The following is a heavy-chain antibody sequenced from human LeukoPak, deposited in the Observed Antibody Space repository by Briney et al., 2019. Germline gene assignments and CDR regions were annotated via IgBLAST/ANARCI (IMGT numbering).Heavy chain of an antibody. J-gene: IGHJ4*02. Sequence: GPSLRLSCAASGTTFTSYALSWDRQAPGQGLERASAISGSGGSTYYADSVKGRFTISRDNSKNTLYLQMNSLRAEDTAVYYCAKIVRYYYDSSGYRGYFDYWGQGALVTVSS. CDR3: AKIVRYYYDSSGYRGYFDY. D-gene: IGHD3-22*01. V-gene: IGHV3-23*01. CDR2: ISGSGGST. CDR1: GTTFTSYA.